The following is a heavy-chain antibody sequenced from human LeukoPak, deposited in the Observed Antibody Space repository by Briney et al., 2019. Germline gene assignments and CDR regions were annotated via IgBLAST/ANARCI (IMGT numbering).Heavy chain of an antibody. D-gene: IGHD4-23*01. CDR2: IYNSGST. CDR1: GDSNSSNY. V-gene: IGHV4-59*01. Sequence: SETLSLTCTVSGDSNSSNYWSWIRQPPGKGLERIGYIYNSGSTKYNPSLKSRVTISVDTSKNLFSLKLTSVTAADTAVYYCARHEGGNLDFDYWGQGTLVTVSS. J-gene: IGHJ4*02. CDR3: ARHEGGNLDFDY.